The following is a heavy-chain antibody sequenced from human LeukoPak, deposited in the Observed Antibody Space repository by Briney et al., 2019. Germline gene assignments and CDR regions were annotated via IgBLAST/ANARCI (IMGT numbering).Heavy chain of an antibody. J-gene: IGHJ4*02. CDR2: IWYDGSNK. Sequence: GGSLRLSCAASGFTFSSYWMSWVRQAPGKGLEWVAVIWYDGSNKYYADSVKGRFTISRDNSKNTLYLQMNSLRAEDTAVYYCAKGRFWVQLWLDYFDYWGQGTLVTVSS. V-gene: IGHV3-33*06. CDR1: GFTFSSYW. D-gene: IGHD5-18*01. CDR3: AKGRFWVQLWLDYFDY.